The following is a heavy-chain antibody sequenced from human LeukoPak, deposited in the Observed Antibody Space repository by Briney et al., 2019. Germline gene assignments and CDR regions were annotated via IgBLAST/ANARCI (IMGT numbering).Heavy chain of an antibody. CDR3: ARGPRVDTGYQYYFEN. D-gene: IGHD5-18*01. J-gene: IGHJ4*02. Sequence: GGSLRLSCAASGFTFSSYWMSWVRQAPGKGLEWVANIKQDGSEKYYVDSVKGRFTISRDNAKNSLYLQMNSLRAEATAVYYCARGPRVDTGYQYYFENWGQGTLVTVSS. V-gene: IGHV3-7*01. CDR2: IKQDGSEK. CDR1: GFTFSSYW.